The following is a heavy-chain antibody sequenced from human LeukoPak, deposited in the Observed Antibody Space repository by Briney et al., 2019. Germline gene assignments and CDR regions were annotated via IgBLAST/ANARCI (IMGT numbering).Heavy chain of an antibody. D-gene: IGHD3-10*01. J-gene: IGHJ4*02. CDR1: GYGFTNYW. CDR3: ARQNIGVTSASDY. CDR2: TYPGDSGT. V-gene: IGHV5-51*01. Sequence: GESLKISCKASGYGFTNYWIGWVSQMPGKSLEWMGVTYPGDSGTRYSPSFQGQVTISADKSISHAYLQWSTVNASDTAIYYCARQNIGVTSASDYWGQGTLVTVSS.